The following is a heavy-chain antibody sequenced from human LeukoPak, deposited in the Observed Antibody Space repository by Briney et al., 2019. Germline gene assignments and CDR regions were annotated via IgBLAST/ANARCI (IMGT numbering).Heavy chain of an antibody. D-gene: IGHD5-18*01. Sequence: GRSLRLSCAASGFTFDDYAMHWVRQAPGKGLEWVSGISWNSGSIGYADSVKGRFTISRDNAKNSLYLQINSLRAEDTALYYCAKDISRYSYGPDYWGQGTLVTVSS. CDR2: ISWNSGSI. V-gene: IGHV3-9*01. J-gene: IGHJ4*02. CDR1: GFTFDDYA. CDR3: AKDISRYSYGPDY.